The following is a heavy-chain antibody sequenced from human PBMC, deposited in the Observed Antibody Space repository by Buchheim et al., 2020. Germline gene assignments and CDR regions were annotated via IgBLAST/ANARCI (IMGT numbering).Heavy chain of an antibody. D-gene: IGHD2-2*01. J-gene: IGHJ6*02. CDR1: GGSISSSNW. Sequence: QVQLQESGPGLVKPSGTLSLTCAVSGGSISSSNWWSWVRQPPGKGLELIGEIYHSGSTNYNPSLKRRVTISVDQSKNQFSLKLSSVTAADTAVYYCASRRVAVPAAMLDYYYGMDVWGQGTT. V-gene: IGHV4-4*02. CDR3: ASRRVAVPAAMLDYYYGMDV. CDR2: IYHSGST.